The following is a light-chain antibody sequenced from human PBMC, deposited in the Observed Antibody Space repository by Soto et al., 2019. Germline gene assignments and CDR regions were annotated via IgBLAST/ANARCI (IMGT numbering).Light chain of an antibody. J-gene: IGLJ3*02. V-gene: IGLV4-60*03. CDR1: SGHSSYI. CDR2: LEGSGSY. Sequence: VLTQSSSASASLGSSVKLTCTLSSGHSSYIIAWHQQQPGKAPRYLMKLEGSGSYNKGSGVPDRFSGSSSGADRYLTISNLQSEDEADYSCETWDSNTRVFGGGTKVTVL. CDR3: ETWDSNTRV.